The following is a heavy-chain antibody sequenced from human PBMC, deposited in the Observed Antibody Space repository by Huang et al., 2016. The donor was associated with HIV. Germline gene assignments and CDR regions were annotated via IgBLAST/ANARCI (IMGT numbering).Heavy chain of an antibody. Sequence: QVQLQQWGAGLLKPSETLSLTCAVYGGSFSGYYWSWIRQPTGKGLEWIGEINHSGSTNYNPSLKSRVTISVDTSKNQFSLKLSSVTAADTAVYYCARILMYYNSSGYGFDYWGQGTLVTVSS. CDR1: GGSFSGYY. J-gene: IGHJ4*02. D-gene: IGHD3-22*01. CDR3: ARILMYYNSSGYGFDY. V-gene: IGHV4-34*01. CDR2: INHSGST.